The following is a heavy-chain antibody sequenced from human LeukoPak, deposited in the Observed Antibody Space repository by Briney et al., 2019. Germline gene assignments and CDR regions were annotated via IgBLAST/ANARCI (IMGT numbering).Heavy chain of an antibody. CDR1: GFTFSEYY. V-gene: IGHV3-11*04. Sequence: GGSLTLSCVASGFTFSEYYMNWVRQAPGKGLEWLSFISHSGSTKYYADSVKGRFTISRDNARNSLDLQMNSLRAEDTAEYFCVRGFTSMFTYYYYMDVWGKGTTVTVSS. CDR2: ISHSGSTK. J-gene: IGHJ6*03. D-gene: IGHD5-18*01. CDR3: VRGFTSMFTYYYYMDV.